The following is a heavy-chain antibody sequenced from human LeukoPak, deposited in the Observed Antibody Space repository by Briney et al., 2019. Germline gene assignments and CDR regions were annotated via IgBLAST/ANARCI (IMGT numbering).Heavy chain of an antibody. Sequence: GGSLRLSCAASGFTFSSYWMHWVRQAPGKGLVWVSRINSDGSSTSYADSVKGRFTISRDNATNTLYLQMNSLRAEDTAVYYCTREGYYYDSSLYYWGQGTLVTVSS. CDR3: TREGYYYDSSLYY. V-gene: IGHV3-74*01. CDR2: INSDGSST. CDR1: GFTFSSYW. J-gene: IGHJ4*02. D-gene: IGHD3-22*01.